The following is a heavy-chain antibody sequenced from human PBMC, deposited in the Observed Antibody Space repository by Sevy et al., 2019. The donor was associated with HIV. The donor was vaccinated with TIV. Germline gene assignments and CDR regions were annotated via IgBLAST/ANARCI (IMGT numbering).Heavy chain of an antibody. V-gene: IGHV3-33*01. J-gene: IGHJ4*02. Sequence: GGSLRLSCAASGFTFSSYGMHWVRQAPGKGLEWVAVIWYDGSNKYYANSVKGRFTISRDNSKNTLYLQMNSLRAEDTAVYYCARGSSSSWYYFDYWGQGTLVTVSS. CDR1: GFTFSSYG. CDR3: ARGSSSSWYYFDY. D-gene: IGHD6-13*01. CDR2: IWYDGSNK.